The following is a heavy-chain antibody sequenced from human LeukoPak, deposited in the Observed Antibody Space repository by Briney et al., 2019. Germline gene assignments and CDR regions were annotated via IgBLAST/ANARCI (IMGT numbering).Heavy chain of an antibody. CDR2: IYYTGT. V-gene: IGHV4-59*08. CDR1: GGSVTDYY. J-gene: IGHJ4*02. CDR3: ARQTGSGLFILP. D-gene: IGHD3/OR15-3a*01. Sequence: SETLSLTCTVSGGSVTDYYWSWIRQSPGKGLEWIGYIYYTGTSYNPSLKSRVTISVDTSKNQFSLRLTTVTAADTAVYYCARQTGSGLFILPGGQGTLVTVSS.